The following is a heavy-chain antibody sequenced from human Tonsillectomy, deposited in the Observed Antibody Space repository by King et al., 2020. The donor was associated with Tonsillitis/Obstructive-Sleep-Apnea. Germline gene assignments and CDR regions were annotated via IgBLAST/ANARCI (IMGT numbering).Heavy chain of an antibody. CDR2: IYYSGST. J-gene: IGHJ3*02. CDR3: ARRGGWFDAFDI. Sequence: QLQESGPGLVKPSETLSLTCTVSGGSISSYYWSWIRQPPGKGLEWSGYIYYSGSTNYNPSLKSRVTISVDTSKNQFSLKRSSVTAADTAVYYCARRGGWFDAFDIWGQGTLVTVSS. D-gene: IGHD2-15*01. V-gene: IGHV4-59*08. CDR1: GGSISSYY.